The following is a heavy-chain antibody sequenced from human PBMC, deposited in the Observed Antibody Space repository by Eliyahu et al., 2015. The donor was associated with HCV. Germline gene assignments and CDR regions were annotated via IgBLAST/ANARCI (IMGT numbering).Heavy chain of an antibody. CDR2: IIPIFEAP. D-gene: IGHD3-16*01. CDR3: ARGGKSSMTNLAAFDI. CDR1: GGTFSNYA. V-gene: IGHV1-69*06. Sequence: VKVSCKTSGGTFSNYAVSWVRQAPGQGLEWMGEIIPIFEAPNYAQKFQGRVTITADTSTSTVYMELSSLRSEDTAVYYCARGGKSSMTNLAAFDIWGQGTLVTVSS. J-gene: IGHJ3*02.